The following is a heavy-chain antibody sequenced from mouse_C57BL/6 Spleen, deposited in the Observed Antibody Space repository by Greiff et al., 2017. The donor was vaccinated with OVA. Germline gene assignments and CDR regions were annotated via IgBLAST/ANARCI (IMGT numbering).Heavy chain of an antibody. CDR2: ISSGGSYT. V-gene: IGHV5-6*01. CDR3: ARPYGSSYDYAMDY. J-gene: IGHJ4*01. D-gene: IGHD1-1*01. CDR1: GFTFSSYG. Sequence: EVKLVESGGDLVKPGGSLKLSCAASGFTFSSYGMSWVRQTPDKRLEWVATISSGGSYTYYPDSVKGRFTISRDNANNTLYLQMSSLKSEDTAMYYCARPYGSSYDYAMDYWGQGTSVTVSS.